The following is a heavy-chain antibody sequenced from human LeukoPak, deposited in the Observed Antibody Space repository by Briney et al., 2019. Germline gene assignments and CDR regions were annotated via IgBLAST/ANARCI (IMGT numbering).Heavy chain of an antibody. Sequence: QPGGSLRLSCAASGFTVSSNYMSWVRQASGKGLEWVSVIYSGGSTYYADSVKGRFTISRDNSKNTLYLQMNSLRAEDTAVYYCARDGTVANNFYYYGMDVWGQGTTVTVSS. J-gene: IGHJ6*02. V-gene: IGHV3-53*01. CDR2: IYSGGST. CDR1: GFTVSSNY. CDR3: ARDGTVANNFYYYGMDV. D-gene: IGHD5-12*01.